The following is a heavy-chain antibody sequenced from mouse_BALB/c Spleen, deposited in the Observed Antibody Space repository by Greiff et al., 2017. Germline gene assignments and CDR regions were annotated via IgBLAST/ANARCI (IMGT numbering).Heavy chain of an antibody. J-gene: IGHJ4*01. Sequence: EVKLQQSGGGLVQPGGSMKLSCVASGFTFSNYWMNWVRQSPEKGLEWVAEIRLKSNNYATHYAESVKGRFTISRDDSKSSVYLQMNNLRAEDTGIYYCTRGYGNYKGIYYAMDYWGQGTSVTVSS. V-gene: IGHV6-6*02. CDR3: TRGYGNYKGIYYAMDY. CDR2: IRLKSNNYAT. CDR1: GFTFSNYW. D-gene: IGHD2-1*01.